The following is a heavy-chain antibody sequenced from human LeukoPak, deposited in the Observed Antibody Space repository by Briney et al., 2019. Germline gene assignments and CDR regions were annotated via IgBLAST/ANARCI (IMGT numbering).Heavy chain of an antibody. J-gene: IGHJ4*02. D-gene: IGHD2-21*02. V-gene: IGHV1-69*06. Sequence: SVKVSCKASGGTFSSFAISWVRQAPGQGLQWMGGIIPIFGTANYAQKFRGRVTITADKSTRTAYMELSSLRSEDTAVYYCASGPLIGGGDCYFDYWGQGTLVTVSS. CDR1: GGTFSSFA. CDR2: IIPIFGTA. CDR3: ASGPLIGGGDCYFDY.